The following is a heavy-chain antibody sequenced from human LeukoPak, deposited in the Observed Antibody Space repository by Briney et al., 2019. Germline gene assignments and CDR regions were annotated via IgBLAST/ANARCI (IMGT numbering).Heavy chain of an antibody. D-gene: IGHD3-22*01. CDR3: ARGVWNYYDSSGSSFDY. J-gene: IGHJ4*02. Sequence: GGSLRLSCAASGLTVRSNYMSWVRQAPGKGLEWVSIIYSGGSTYYADSVKGRFTISRDNSKNTLYLQMNSLRAEDTAVYYCARGVWNYYDSSGSSFDYWGQGTLVTVSS. CDR2: IYSGGST. CDR1: GLTVRSNY. V-gene: IGHV3-53*01.